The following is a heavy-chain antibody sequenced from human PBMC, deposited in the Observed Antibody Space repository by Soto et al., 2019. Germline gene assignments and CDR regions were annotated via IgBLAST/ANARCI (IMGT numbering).Heavy chain of an antibody. Sequence: QVQLVESGGGVVQPGRSLRLSCAASGFAFSRHALHWLRQAPGKGLEWVAVTSYDGSNTYYADSVKGRFTISRDNSKNTLYLQTIILRTEDTAVYYCARDATIAAAGTVVDYWGQGTLVTVSS. J-gene: IGHJ4*02. D-gene: IGHD6-13*01. V-gene: IGHV3-30-3*01. CDR1: GFAFSRHA. CDR2: TSYDGSNT. CDR3: ARDATIAAAGTVVDY.